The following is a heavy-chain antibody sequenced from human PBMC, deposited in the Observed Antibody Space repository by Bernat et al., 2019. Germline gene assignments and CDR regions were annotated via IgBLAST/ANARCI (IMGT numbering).Heavy chain of an antibody. V-gene: IGHV4-39*01. CDR1: GGSISSSSYY. Sequence: QLQLQESGPGLVKPSETLSLTCTVSGGSISSSSYYWGWIRQPPGKGLEWIGSIYYSGSTYYNPSLKSRVTISVDTSKNQFSLKLSSVTAADTAVYYCARQGLSEGYYDDYYYYGMDVWGQGTTVTVSS. CDR3: ARQGLSEGYYDDYYYYGMDV. CDR2: IYYSGST. D-gene: IGHD3-22*01. J-gene: IGHJ6*02.